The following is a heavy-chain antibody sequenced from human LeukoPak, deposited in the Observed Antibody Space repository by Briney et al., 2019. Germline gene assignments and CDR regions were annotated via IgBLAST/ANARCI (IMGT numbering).Heavy chain of an antibody. V-gene: IGHV7-4-1*02. D-gene: IGHD3-22*01. Sequence: ASVKVSCKASGYTFTSYAMNWVRQAPGQGLEWMGWINTNTGNPTYALGFTGRFVFSLDTSVSTAYLQISSLKAEDTAVYYCARDQGYYDSSGAPLVDYWGQGTLVTVSS. CDR2: INTNTGNP. J-gene: IGHJ4*02. CDR3: ARDQGYYDSSGAPLVDY. CDR1: GYTFTSYA.